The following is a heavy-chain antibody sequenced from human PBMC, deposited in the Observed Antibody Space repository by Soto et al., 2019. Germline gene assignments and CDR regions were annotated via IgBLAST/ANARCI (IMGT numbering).Heavy chain of an antibody. CDR3: ARGRRSCTGNHCYTDFDF. CDR1: GYIFTDFG. Sequence: QVRLVQSGAEVKTPGASVKISCKASGYIFTDFGIHWVRQAPGQRLEWLGWIISVNDKTLYSPKFQGPLPIPRDTSPNPAYIDLYSLRSEDSAVYYCARGRRSCTGNHCYTDFDFWGQGSLVTVSS. D-gene: IGHD2-2*02. V-gene: IGHV1-3*01. CDR2: IISVNDKT. J-gene: IGHJ4*02.